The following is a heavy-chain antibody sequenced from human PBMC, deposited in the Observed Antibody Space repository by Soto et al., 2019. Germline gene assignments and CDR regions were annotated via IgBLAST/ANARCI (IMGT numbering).Heavy chain of an antibody. J-gene: IGHJ4*02. D-gene: IGHD2-8*01. V-gene: IGHV3-23*01. Sequence: GGGLGLSFFAPGFTFSRHAMGWLRPAPGGGPEWVAFVDGSGADTSYADSVKGRFTISRDNSEDTLYLHMNSLRAEDTGRYFCAKEIFAAAYAATSAFDLWGQGTLVTVSS. CDR1: GFTFSRHA. CDR2: VDGSGADT. CDR3: AKEIFAAAYAATSAFDL.